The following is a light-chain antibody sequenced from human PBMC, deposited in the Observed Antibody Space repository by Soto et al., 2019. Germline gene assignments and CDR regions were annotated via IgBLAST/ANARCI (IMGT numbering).Light chain of an antibody. Sequence: DVVMTQTPLSLSVTPGQPASISCRSTQSLLHTDVETYLYWYLQRPGQPPQRLISESVNRFSGVSDRFSGSGSGTYFTLKISRVEAEDVGVYYCMQSIELPYTFGQGTKLEI. CDR1: QSLLHTDVETY. CDR2: ESV. J-gene: IGKJ2*01. CDR3: MQSIELPYT. V-gene: IGKV2D-29*01.